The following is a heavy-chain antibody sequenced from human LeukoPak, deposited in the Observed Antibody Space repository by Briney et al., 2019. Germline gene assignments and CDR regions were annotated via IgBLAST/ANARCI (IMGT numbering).Heavy chain of an antibody. V-gene: IGHV4-59*12. J-gene: IGHJ4*02. CDR1: GGSITSYY. Sequence: SSETLSLTCTVSGGSITSYYWNWIRQPPGKGLEWIGYIHYSGSTNYNPSLKSRVTISVDTSKNQFSLKLSSVTAADTAVYYCATLGSVSGYYYPTIDYWGQGTLVTVSS. CDR3: ATLGSVSGYYYPTIDY. CDR2: IHYSGST. D-gene: IGHD3-22*01.